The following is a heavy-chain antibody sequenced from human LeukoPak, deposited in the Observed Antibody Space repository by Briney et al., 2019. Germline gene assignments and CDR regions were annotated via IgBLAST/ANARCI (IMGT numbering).Heavy chain of an antibody. D-gene: IGHD6-6*01. CDR1: GGSISSSSYY. Sequence: PSETLSLTCTVPGGSISSSSYYWGWIRQPPGKGLEWIGSIYYSGSNNYNPSLKSRVTISVDTSKNQFSLKLSSVTAADTALYYCARDVGARLPGYWGQGILVTVSS. J-gene: IGHJ4*02. CDR3: ARDVGARLPGY. V-gene: IGHV4-39*07. CDR2: IYYSGSN.